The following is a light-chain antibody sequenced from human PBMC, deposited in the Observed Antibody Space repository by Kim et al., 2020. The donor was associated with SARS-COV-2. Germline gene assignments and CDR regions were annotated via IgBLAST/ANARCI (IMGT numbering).Light chain of an antibody. CDR1: SSDVGGYNY. CDR2: DVS. CDR3: SSYTSSNTYV. V-gene: IGLV2-14*03. Sequence: QSALTQPASVSGSPGQSITISCTGTSSDVGGYNYVSWYQQHPGKAPKLMIYDVSKRPSGVSSRFSGSKSGNTASLTISGLQAEDEADYYCSSYTSSNTYVFATGTKVTVL. J-gene: IGLJ1*01.